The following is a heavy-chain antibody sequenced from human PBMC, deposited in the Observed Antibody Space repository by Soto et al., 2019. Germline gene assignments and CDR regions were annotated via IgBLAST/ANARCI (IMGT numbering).Heavy chain of an antibody. D-gene: IGHD2-21*02. J-gene: IGHJ4*02. Sequence: EVQVLESGGGLVQPGGSLRLSCAASVFTFSSYAMSWVRQAPGQWLEWVSAISGSGSNPYYADSVKGRFTISRDNSQNTLYLQMNSLIAEDTALYYCAKTASMTLLDGFDHWGPGTLVTVYS. CDR2: ISGSGSNP. CDR3: AKTASMTLLDGFDH. CDR1: VFTFSSYA. V-gene: IGHV3-23*01.